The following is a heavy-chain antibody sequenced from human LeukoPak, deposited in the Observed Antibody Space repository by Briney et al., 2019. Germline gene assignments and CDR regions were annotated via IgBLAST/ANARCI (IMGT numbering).Heavy chain of an antibody. Sequence: SETLSLTCTVSGGSISSSSYYWGWIRQPPGKGLEWIGSIYYSGSTYYNPSLKSRVTISVDTSKNQFSLKLSSVTAADTAVYYCARGRGTGSYFHDWGQGTLVTVSS. CDR1: GGSISSSSYY. J-gene: IGHJ4*03. V-gene: IGHV4-39*01. CDR2: IYYSGST. D-gene: IGHD3/OR15-3a*01. CDR3: ARGRGTGSYFHD.